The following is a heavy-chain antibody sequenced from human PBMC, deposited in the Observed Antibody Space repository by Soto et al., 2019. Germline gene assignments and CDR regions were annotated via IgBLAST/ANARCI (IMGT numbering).Heavy chain of an antibody. V-gene: IGHV1-18*01. Sequence: QVHLLQSGAEVQKPGASVKVSCKTSGYTFNDFGITWVRQAPGLGLEWLGWIYSKAGKMNFAPKFQNRVIMTTDTSTSTAFMELTILTFDDSAIYFCARDIAFDIDYWGQGTLVTVS. J-gene: IGHJ4*02. D-gene: IGHD2-15*01. CDR1: GYTFNDFG. CDR3: ARDIAFDIDY. CDR2: IYSKAGKM.